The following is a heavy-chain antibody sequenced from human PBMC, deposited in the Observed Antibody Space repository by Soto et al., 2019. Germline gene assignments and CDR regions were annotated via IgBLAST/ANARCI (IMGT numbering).Heavy chain of an antibody. D-gene: IGHD2-2*01. CDR3: ARDCSSTSCYLIHYYYGMDV. J-gene: IGHJ6*02. CDR2: IIPILGIA. CDR1: GGTFSSYT. Sequence: SVKVSCKASGGTFSSYTISWVRQAPGQGLEWMGRIIPILGIANYAQKFQGRVTITADKSTSTAYMELSSLRSEDTAVYYCARDCSSTSCYLIHYYYGMDVWDQGPTVTVSS. V-gene: IGHV1-69*04.